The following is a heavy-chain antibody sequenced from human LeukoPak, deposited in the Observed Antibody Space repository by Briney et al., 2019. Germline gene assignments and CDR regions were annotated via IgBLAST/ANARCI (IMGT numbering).Heavy chain of an antibody. CDR2: ISSTSSYI. CDR3: ARVTLTGYFAFDS. V-gene: IGHV3-21*01. D-gene: IGHD3-9*01. CDR1: GFTVSNNY. J-gene: IGHJ4*02. Sequence: GGSLRLSCAASGFTVSNNYMSWVRQRPGKGLEWVSSISSTSSYIYYADSVKGRFTISRDTAKSSLYLQMNSLRAEDTAMYYCARVTLTGYFAFDSWGQGTLVTVSS.